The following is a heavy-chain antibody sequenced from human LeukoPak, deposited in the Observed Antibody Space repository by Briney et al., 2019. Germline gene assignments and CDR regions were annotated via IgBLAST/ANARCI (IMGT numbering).Heavy chain of an antibody. CDR3: ARDDGGNLDY. CDR1: GVTFNNYW. D-gene: IGHD4-23*01. CDR2: INKDGSTK. Sequence: PGGSLRLSCVASGVTFNNYWMAWVRQAPGKGLEWVANINKDGSTKQYVGSVKGRFTISRDNAKKSLLLQMTSLRAEDSALYYCARDDGGNLDYWGQGTLVTVSS. V-gene: IGHV3-7*01. J-gene: IGHJ4*02.